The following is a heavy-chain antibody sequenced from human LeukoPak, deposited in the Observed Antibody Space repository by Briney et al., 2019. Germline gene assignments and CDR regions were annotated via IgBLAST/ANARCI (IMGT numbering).Heavy chain of an antibody. CDR3: AHDVPGAEGFDY. Sequence: ESGPTLLKPTPTLTLTCTFSGFSLSTSGLGVAWIRQPPGKALEWLSLIYGDDNKRYNPSLRSRLIITKDTSKNQVVLTMTNMDPVDTATYYCAHDVPGAEGFDYWGQGILVTVSS. CDR2: IYGDDNK. V-gene: IGHV2-5*02. CDR1: GFSLSTSGLG. J-gene: IGHJ4*02. D-gene: IGHD1-14*01.